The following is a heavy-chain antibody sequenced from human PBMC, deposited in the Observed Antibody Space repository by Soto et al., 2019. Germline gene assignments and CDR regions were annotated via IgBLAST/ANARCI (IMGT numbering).Heavy chain of an antibody. CDR2: IIPILGIA. CDR1: GGTFSSYT. Sequence: QVQLVQSGAEVKKPGSSVKVSCKASGGTFSSYTISWVRQAPGQGLEWMGRIIPILGIANYAQKFQGRVTITADKSTSPAYMELRSLRSEDTAVYYCARDKGVATMGFDYWGQGTLVTVSS. D-gene: IGHD5-12*01. J-gene: IGHJ4*02. V-gene: IGHV1-69*08. CDR3: ARDKGVATMGFDY.